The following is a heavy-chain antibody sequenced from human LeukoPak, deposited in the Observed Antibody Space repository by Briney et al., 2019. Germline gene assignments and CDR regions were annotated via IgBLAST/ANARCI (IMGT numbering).Heavy chain of an antibody. V-gene: IGHV1-69*13. CDR2: IIPIFGTA. Sequence: ASVKVSCKASGGTFSSYAISWMRQAPGQGLEWMGGIIPIFGTANYAQKFQGRVTITADESTSTAYMELSSLRSEDTAVYYCARSSSIVDAFDIWGQGTLVTVSS. CDR3: ARSSSIVDAFDI. D-gene: IGHD2-21*01. J-gene: IGHJ3*02. CDR1: GGTFSSYA.